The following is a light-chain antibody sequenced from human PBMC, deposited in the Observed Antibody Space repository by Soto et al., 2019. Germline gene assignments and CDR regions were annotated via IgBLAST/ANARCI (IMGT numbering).Light chain of an antibody. V-gene: IGLV2-14*03. CDR2: DIT. CDR1: SRDVGAYNF. CDR3: SSYTTINNLWL. Sequence: QSALTQPASVSGSPGQSVTISCTGISRDVGAYNFVSWYQQHQGRAPKLIMFDITDRPSGVSSRFSGSRSGSTASLTISGLQPEDAADYYCSSYTTINNLWLFGGGTKLTVL. J-gene: IGLJ2*01.